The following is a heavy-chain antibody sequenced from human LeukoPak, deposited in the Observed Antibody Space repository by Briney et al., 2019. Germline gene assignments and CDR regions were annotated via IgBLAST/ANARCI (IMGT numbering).Heavy chain of an antibody. CDR1: GFTFSSYW. D-gene: IGHD6-19*01. J-gene: IGHJ4*02. CDR3: ARDDFGGWYYFDY. Sequence: GGSLRLSCAASGFTFSSYWMSWVRQAPGKGLEWVANIKQDGSEKYYVDSVKGRFTISRDNAKNSLYLQMNSLRAEDTAVHYCARDDFGGWYYFDYWGQGTLVTVSS. CDR2: IKQDGSEK. V-gene: IGHV3-7*01.